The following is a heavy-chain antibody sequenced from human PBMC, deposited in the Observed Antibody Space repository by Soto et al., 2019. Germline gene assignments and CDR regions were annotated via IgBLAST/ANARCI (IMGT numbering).Heavy chain of an antibody. CDR2: IYYSGST. CDR3: ASNPGIAAAGSWDYYGMDV. Sequence: KTSETLSLTCTVSGGSISSCSYYWGWIRQPPGKGLEWIGSIYYSGSTYYNPSLKSRVTISIDTSKNQFSLKLSSVTAADTAVYYCASNPGIAAAGSWDYYGMDVWGQGTTVTVSS. J-gene: IGHJ6*02. V-gene: IGHV4-39*01. CDR1: GGSISSCSYY. D-gene: IGHD6-13*01.